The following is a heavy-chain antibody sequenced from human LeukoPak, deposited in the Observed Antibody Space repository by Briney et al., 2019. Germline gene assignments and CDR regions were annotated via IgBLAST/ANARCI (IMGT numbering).Heavy chain of an antibody. CDR2: ISSNTNTI. J-gene: IGHJ4*02. V-gene: IGHV3-48*02. Sequence: GGSLRLSCEASGFTFSNAWMSWVRQAPGKGLECISYISSNTNTIYYADSVKGRFTISTDNAKNSLYLQMNSLRDEDTAVYYCARGRPHGNDYWGQGTLVTVSS. D-gene: IGHD4-23*01. CDR3: ARGRPHGNDY. CDR1: GFTFSNAW.